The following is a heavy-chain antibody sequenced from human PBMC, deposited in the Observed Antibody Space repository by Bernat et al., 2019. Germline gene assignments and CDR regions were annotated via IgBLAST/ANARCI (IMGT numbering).Heavy chain of an antibody. D-gene: IGHD6-13*01. J-gene: IGHJ3*02. Sequence: QVQLVESGGGVVQPGRSLRPSCAASGFTFSSYGMHWVRQAPGKGLEWVAVIWYDGSNKYYADSVKGRFTISRDNSKNTLYLQMNSLRAEDTAVYYCARVSGIAAAGDPRGAFDIWGQGTMVTVSS. CDR1: GFTFSSYG. CDR3: ARVSGIAAAGDPRGAFDI. CDR2: IWYDGSNK. V-gene: IGHV3-33*01.